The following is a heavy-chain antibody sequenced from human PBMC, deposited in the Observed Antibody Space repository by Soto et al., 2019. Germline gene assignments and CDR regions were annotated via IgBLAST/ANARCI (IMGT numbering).Heavy chain of an antibody. D-gene: IGHD6-6*01. J-gene: IGHJ6*03. Sequence: GGSQRLSSTASGFTLRGYARDWVRQAPGKGLEYVSGISSNGVGTYYANSVQGRFTISRDNSKNTVYLQMGSLRPEDMAVYYCARRARPDFYYMDVWGKGTTVTVSS. CDR2: ISSNGVGT. CDR3: ARRARPDFYYMDV. CDR1: GFTLRGYA. V-gene: IGHV3-64*01.